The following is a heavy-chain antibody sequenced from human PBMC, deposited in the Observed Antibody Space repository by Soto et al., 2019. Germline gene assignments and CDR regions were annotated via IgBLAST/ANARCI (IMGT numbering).Heavy chain of an antibody. CDR2: IYTGGST. D-gene: IGHD2-15*01. CDR3: ARASVGPPGGGSWIMPFDY. J-gene: IGHJ4*02. V-gene: IGHV4-4*07. CDR1: GGSISNYY. Sequence: PSETLSLTCTVSGGSISNYYWSWIRQPAGKGLEWIGRIYTGGSTNYNPSLKSRVTMSTGTSKNQFSLRLTSVTAADTAVYYCARASVGPPGGGSWIMPFDYWGQGALVTVSS.